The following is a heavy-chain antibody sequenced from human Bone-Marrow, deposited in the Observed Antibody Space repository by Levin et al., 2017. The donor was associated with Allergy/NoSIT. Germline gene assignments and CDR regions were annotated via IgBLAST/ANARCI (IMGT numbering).Heavy chain of an antibody. CDR1: GFTFSSYG. CDR2: IWYDGSDK. V-gene: IGHV3-33*06. D-gene: IGHD6-19*01. CDR3: AKAVAGTGTPHL. Sequence: GGSLRLSCAASGFTFSSYGMHWVRQAPGKGLEWWAVIWYDGSDKYYVDSVKGRFTISRDNSKKTMYLQMNSLRAEDTAVYYCAKAVAGTGTPHLWGQGTLVTVSS. J-gene: IGHJ4*02.